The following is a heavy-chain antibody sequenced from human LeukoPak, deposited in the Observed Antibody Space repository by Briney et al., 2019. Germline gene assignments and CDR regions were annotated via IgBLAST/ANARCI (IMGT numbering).Heavy chain of an antibody. CDR1: GYTFTGYY. Sequence: ASVKVSCKASGYTFTGYYMHWVRQAPGQGLERMGWINPNSGGTNYAQKFQGRVTMTRDTSISTAYMELSRLRSDDTAVYYCARYYEQWLVGGYFDYWGQGTLVTVSS. CDR2: INPNSGGT. CDR3: ARYYEQWLVGGYFDY. V-gene: IGHV1-2*02. D-gene: IGHD6-19*01. J-gene: IGHJ4*02.